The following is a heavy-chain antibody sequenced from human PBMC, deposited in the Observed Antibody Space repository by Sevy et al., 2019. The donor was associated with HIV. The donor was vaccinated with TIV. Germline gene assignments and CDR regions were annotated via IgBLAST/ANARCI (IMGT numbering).Heavy chain of an antibody. Sequence: GGSLRLSCAASGFTFSSYAMSWVRQAPGKGLEWVSAISCSGGSTYYADSVKGRFTIARDNSKNTLYLQMNSLRAEDTAVYYCAKASTFWSGYYRNDAFDIWGQGTMVTVSS. J-gene: IGHJ3*02. D-gene: IGHD3-3*01. CDR2: ISCSGGST. CDR3: AKASTFWSGYYRNDAFDI. V-gene: IGHV3-23*01. CDR1: GFTFSSYA.